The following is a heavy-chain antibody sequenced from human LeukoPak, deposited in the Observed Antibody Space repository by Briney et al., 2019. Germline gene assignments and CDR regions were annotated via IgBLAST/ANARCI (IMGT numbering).Heavy chain of an antibody. Sequence: PGGSLSLSCAASGFTFSNYWRSWVRQAPGKGLEWGANIKEDGSEKYYVDSVKGRFTISRDNARTSLYLQMNSLRAEDTAVYYCASGRQLGYWGQGTLVTVSS. CDR2: IKEDGSEK. CDR1: GFTFSNYW. V-gene: IGHV3-7*01. D-gene: IGHD6-13*01. CDR3: ASGRQLGY. J-gene: IGHJ4*02.